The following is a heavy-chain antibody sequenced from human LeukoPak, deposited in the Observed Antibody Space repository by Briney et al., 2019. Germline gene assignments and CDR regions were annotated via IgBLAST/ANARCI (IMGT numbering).Heavy chain of an antibody. CDR1: GYTLTGYY. D-gene: IGHD6-19*01. CDR3: ASRYSSGWFRAFDI. V-gene: IGHV1-2*02. J-gene: IGHJ3*02. Sequence: ASVKVSCKASGYTLTGYYMHWVRQAPGQGLEWMGWINPNSGGTNYAQKFQGRVTMTRDTSISTAYMELSRLRSDDTAVYYCASRYSSGWFRAFDIWGQGTMVTVSS. CDR2: INPNSGGT.